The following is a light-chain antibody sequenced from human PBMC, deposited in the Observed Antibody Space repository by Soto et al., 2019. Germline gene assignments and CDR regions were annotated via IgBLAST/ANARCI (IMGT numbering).Light chain of an antibody. CDR3: HQRRIWPSLT. Sequence: EVVLTQSPATLSLSPGERATLSCRASQSVSSYLAWYQQRPGQAPRLLIYDAYKRASGVPARFRGSGSETDFTLTITSLEPEDFAVYYCHQRRIWPSLTFGGGTKVEI. CDR1: QSVSSY. J-gene: IGKJ4*01. CDR2: DAY. V-gene: IGKV3-11*01.